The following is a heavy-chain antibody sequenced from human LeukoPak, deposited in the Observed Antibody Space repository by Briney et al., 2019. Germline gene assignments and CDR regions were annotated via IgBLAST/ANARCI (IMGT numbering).Heavy chain of an antibody. D-gene: IGHD5-18*01. Sequence: SVQVSCKTSGGTFSTSAITWVRQAPGQGLEWMGRIIPVLNITTYAQRFQGRVTITADTSTSTVYMELSSLRSEETAVYYCARDQGLTAPPPYGLDVWGQGTTVIVS. CDR3: ARDQGLTAPPPYGLDV. CDR1: GGTFSTSA. CDR2: IIPVLNIT. J-gene: IGHJ6*02. V-gene: IGHV1-69*04.